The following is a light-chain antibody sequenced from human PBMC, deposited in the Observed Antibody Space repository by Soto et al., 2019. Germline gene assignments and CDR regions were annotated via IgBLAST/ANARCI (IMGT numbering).Light chain of an antibody. CDR2: TAS. J-gene: IGKJ5*01. V-gene: IGKV1-9*01. CDR1: QDISSL. CDR3: QQRHSYPIT. Sequence: DIQLTQSPSFLSASVGDRVTITCRASQDISSLLAWYNQRPGKAPKLLIHTASTLQSGVPSRFSGSGSGTEFTPTISSLQPEDFATYYCQQRHSYPITFGQGTRLETK.